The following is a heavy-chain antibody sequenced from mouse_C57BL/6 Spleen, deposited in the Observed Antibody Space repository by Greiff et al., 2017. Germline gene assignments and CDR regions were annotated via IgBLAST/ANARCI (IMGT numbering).Heavy chain of an antibody. CDR1: GYTFTSYW. J-gene: IGHJ4*01. CDR2: IHPNSGST. D-gene: IGHD2-4*01. Sequence: QVQLQQPGAELVKPGASVKLSCKASGYTFTSYWMHWVKQRPGQGLEWIGMIHPNSGSTNYNEKFKSKATLTVDKSSRTAYIPLNSLISYDSAVYYFARHYDYDYAMDYWGQGTSVTVSS. V-gene: IGHV1-64*01. CDR3: ARHYDYDYAMDY.